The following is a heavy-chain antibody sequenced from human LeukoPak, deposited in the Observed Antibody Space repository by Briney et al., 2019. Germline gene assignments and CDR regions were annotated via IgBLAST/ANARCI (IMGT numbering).Heavy chain of an antibody. CDR3: ASKVAGHKYFQD. CDR1: GFTFSGYE. V-gene: IGHV3-48*03. Sequence: GGSLRLSCAASGFTFSGYEMNWVRQAPGKGLEWISYISSSGSTIYYADSVRGRFTISRDNAKNSLDLQMNNLRAEDTAVYYCASKVAGHKYFQDWGQGTLVTVSS. D-gene: IGHD6-19*01. J-gene: IGHJ1*01. CDR2: ISSSGSTI.